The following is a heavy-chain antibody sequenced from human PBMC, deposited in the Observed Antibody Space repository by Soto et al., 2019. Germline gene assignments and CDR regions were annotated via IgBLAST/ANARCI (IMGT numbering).Heavy chain of an antibody. CDR3: ARESDYYGSGSYLDY. J-gene: IGHJ4*02. CDR1: GFTFSSYG. V-gene: IGHV3-33*01. CDR2: IWYDGSNK. D-gene: IGHD3-10*01. Sequence: PGGSLRLSCAASGFTFSSYGMHWVRQAPGKGLEWVAVIWYDGSNKYYADSVKGRFTISRDNSKNTLYLQMNSLRAEDTAVYYCARESDYYGSGSYLDYWGQGTLVTVSS.